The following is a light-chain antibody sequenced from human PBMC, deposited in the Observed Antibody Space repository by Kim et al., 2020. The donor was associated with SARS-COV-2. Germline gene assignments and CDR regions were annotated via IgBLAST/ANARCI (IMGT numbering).Light chain of an antibody. J-gene: IGKJ1*01. CDR1: QDISGY. V-gene: IGKV1-8*01. Sequence: ASTGDRVTLTCRASQDISGYLAWHQQKPGKAPKLLIYAASTLQSGVPSRFSGSGSGTDFTLTISCLQSEDFATYYCQQYYSYPPTFGQGTKVDIK. CDR3: QQYYSYPPT. CDR2: AAS.